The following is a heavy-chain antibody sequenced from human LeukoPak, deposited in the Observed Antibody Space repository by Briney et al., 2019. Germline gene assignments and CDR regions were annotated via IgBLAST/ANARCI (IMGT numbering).Heavy chain of an antibody. D-gene: IGHD3-9*01. CDR3: ARDYYDILTGDYGMDV. CDR1: GYTFTGYY. J-gene: IGHJ6*02. CDR2: INPNSGGT. V-gene: IGHV1-2*04. Sequence: ASVKVSCKASGYTFTGYYMHWVRQAPGQGLEWMGWINPNSGGTNYAQKFQGWVTMTRDTSISTAYMELSRLRSDDTAVYYCARDYYDILTGDYGMDVWGQGTTVTVSS.